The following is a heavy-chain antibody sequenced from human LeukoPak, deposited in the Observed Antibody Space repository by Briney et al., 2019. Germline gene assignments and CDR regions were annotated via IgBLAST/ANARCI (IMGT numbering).Heavy chain of an antibody. V-gene: IGHV4-59*01. D-gene: IGHD3-10*01. J-gene: IGHJ6*03. CDR3: ARVEEGYGSGRRENYYYYYMDV. CDR2: IYHTGST. Sequence: SETLSLTCTVSGDSITNYYWNFIRQPPGKGLEWIGYIYHTGSTNYNPSLKNRVNMSIDTSKNQFSLKLTSVTAADTAVYYCARVEEGYGSGRRENYYYYYMDVWGKGTTVTISS. CDR1: GDSITNYY.